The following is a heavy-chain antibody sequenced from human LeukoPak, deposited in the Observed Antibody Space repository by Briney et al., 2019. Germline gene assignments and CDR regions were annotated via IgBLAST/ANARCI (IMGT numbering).Heavy chain of an antibody. Sequence: SETLSLTCAVSGYSISSGYYWGWIRQPPGKGLEWIGSIYHSGSTYYNPSLKSRVTISVDTSKNQSSLKLSSVTAADTAVYYCVSYYYDSSGYYVDYWGQGTLVTVSS. CDR2: IYHSGST. CDR1: GYSISSGYY. J-gene: IGHJ4*02. V-gene: IGHV4-38-2*01. D-gene: IGHD3-22*01. CDR3: VSYYYDSSGYYVDY.